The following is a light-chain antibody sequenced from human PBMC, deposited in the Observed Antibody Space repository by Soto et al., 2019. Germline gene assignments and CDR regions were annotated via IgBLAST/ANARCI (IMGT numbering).Light chain of an antibody. Sequence: DIQMTQSPSTLSASVGDRVTITCRASQSVSSWLAWYQQKPGKAPKLLMYKASSLESGVPSRFSGSGSGTEFTHTISSLQPDDFATYYCQQYNSYSRTFGQGTKLEIK. CDR3: QQYNSYSRT. V-gene: IGKV1-5*03. CDR2: KAS. CDR1: QSVSSW. J-gene: IGKJ2*01.